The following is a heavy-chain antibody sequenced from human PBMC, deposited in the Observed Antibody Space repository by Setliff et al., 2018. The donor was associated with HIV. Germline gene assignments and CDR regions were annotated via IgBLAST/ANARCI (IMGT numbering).Heavy chain of an antibody. J-gene: IGHJ4*02. Sequence: PSGTLSLTCTVSGGSISSDNYYWSWIRQPAGKGLEWIGRYYTSGITNYNPSLKSRVSISVDTSKNQFSLRLNSVTAADTALYYCAREERTSWPRVDYWGQGALVTVSS. CDR3: AREERTSWPRVDY. V-gene: IGHV4-61*02. CDR1: GGSISSDNYY. D-gene: IGHD6-13*01. CDR2: YYTSGIT.